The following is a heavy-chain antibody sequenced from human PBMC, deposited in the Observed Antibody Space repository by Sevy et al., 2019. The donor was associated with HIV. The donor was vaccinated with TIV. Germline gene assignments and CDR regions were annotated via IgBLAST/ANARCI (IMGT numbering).Heavy chain of an antibody. J-gene: IGHJ6*03. CDR2: IWYDGSNK. D-gene: IGHD3-10*01. CDR1: GFTFSSYG. CDR3: AKVGERGLIDYYYYYMDV. Sequence: GGSLRLSCAASGFTFSSYGMHWVRQAPGKGLEWVAVIWYDGSNKYYADSVKGQFTISRDNSKNTLYLQMNSLRAEDTAVYYCAKVGERGLIDYYYYYMDVWGKGTTVTVSS. V-gene: IGHV3-33*06.